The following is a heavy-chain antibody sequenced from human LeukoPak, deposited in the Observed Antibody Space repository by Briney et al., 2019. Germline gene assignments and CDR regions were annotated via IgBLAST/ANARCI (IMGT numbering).Heavy chain of an antibody. CDR1: GFTFSSYG. Sequence: PGGSLRLSCAASGFTFSSYGMHWVRQAPGKGLEWVAVITSDGNNKFYAEAVKSRFTISRDNVKNTLYLQMNSLRPEDAAMYFCAKDNYDSSGIWDYWGQGTLVTVSS. CDR2: ITSDGNNK. D-gene: IGHD3-16*01. V-gene: IGHV3-30*18. J-gene: IGHJ4*02. CDR3: AKDNYDSSGIWDY.